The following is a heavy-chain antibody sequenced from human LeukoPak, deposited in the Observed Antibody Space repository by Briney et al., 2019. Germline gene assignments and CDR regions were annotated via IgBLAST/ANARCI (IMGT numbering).Heavy chain of an antibody. Sequence: PGGSLRLSCVASGFTFRDYSMNWVRQAPGEGLEWLSYMSGSGGAIYYTDSVEGRFTISRDNDKNSMFLQMNSLRGEDTAVYYCARVGDYYESCRLWAQGTLVTVSS. V-gene: IGHV3-48*01. CDR3: ARVGDYYESCRL. J-gene: IGHJ4*02. CDR2: MSGSGGAI. D-gene: IGHD3-22*01. CDR1: GFTFRDYS.